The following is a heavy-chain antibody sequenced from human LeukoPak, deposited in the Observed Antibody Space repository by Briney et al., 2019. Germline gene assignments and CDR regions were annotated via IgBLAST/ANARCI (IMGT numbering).Heavy chain of an antibody. CDR2: ISSSSSTI. CDR3: ARPPGYYYDSSGYPY. D-gene: IGHD3-22*01. Sequence: GGSLRLSCAASGFTVSSNYMSWVRQAPGKGLEWVSYISSSSSTIYYADSVKGRFTISRDNAKNSLYLQMNSLRAEDTAVYYCARPPGYYYDSSGYPYWGQGTLVTVSS. CDR1: GFTVSSNY. J-gene: IGHJ4*02. V-gene: IGHV3-48*04.